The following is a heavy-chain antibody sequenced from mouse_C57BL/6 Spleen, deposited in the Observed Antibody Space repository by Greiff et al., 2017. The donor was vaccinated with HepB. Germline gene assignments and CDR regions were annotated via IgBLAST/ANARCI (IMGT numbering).Heavy chain of an antibody. D-gene: IGHD2-4*01. CDR2: INPNNGGT. CDR3: ARSVDDYDGDYFDY. CDR1: GYTFTDYY. V-gene: IGHV1-26*01. Sequence: VQLQQSGPELVKPGASVKISCKASGYTFTDYYMNWVKQSHGKSLEWIGDINPNNGGTSYNQKFKGKATLTADKSSSTAYMELRSLTSEDSAVYFCARSVDDYDGDYFDYWGQGTTLTDSS. J-gene: IGHJ2*01.